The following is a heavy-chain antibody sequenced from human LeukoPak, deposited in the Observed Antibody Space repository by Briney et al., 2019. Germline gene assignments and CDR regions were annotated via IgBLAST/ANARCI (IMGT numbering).Heavy chain of an antibody. V-gene: IGHV4-59*01. CDR2: IYYSGST. CDR1: GSSISCYY. Sequence: TSETLSLTCTVSGSSISCYYWSWIRQPPGKGLEWIGYIYYSGSTNYNPSLKSRVTISVDTSKNQFSLKLSSVTAADTAVYYCAREPRIVVVPAAILGAFDIWGQGTMVTVSS. J-gene: IGHJ3*02. CDR3: AREPRIVVVPAAILGAFDI. D-gene: IGHD2-2*01.